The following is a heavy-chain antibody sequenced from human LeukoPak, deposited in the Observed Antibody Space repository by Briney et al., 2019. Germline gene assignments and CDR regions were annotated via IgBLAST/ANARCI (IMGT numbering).Heavy chain of an antibody. CDR1: GYTFTSYG. Sequence: GASVKVSCKASGYTFTSYGISWVRQAPGQGLEWMGWISAYNGNTNYAQKLQGRVTMTTDTSTSTAYMELRSLRSDDTAVYYCARDFSRGDFWSGYDYWGQGTLVTVSS. CDR3: ARDFSRGDFWSGYDY. D-gene: IGHD3-3*01. V-gene: IGHV1-18*01. CDR2: ISAYNGNT. J-gene: IGHJ4*02.